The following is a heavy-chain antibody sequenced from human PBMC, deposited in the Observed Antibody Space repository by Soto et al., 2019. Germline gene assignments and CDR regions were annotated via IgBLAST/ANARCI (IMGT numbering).Heavy chain of an antibody. V-gene: IGHV1-2*04. J-gene: IGHJ6*02. D-gene: IGHD2-2*01. CDR2: INPNSGGT. CDR3: ARGGEGYCSSTSCYEGNGMDV. Sequence: ASVKVSCKASVYTFTGYYMHWVRQAPGQGLEWMGWINPNSGGTNYAQKFQGWVTMTRDTSISTAYMELSRLRSDDTAVYYCARGGEGYCSSTSCYEGNGMDVWGQGTTVTVSS. CDR1: VYTFTGYY.